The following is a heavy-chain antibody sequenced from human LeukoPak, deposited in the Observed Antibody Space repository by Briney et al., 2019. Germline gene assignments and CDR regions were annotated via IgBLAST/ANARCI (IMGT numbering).Heavy chain of an antibody. CDR1: GFTFRSYW. V-gene: IGHV3-74*01. D-gene: IGHD6-13*01. J-gene: IGHJ4*02. CDR3: ARDLEAAGLDY. Sequence: GGALILSCAGSGFTFRSYWMHWVRQAPGKALVWVSRINSDGSSTSYADSVKGRFTISRDNAKNTLYLQMNSLRAEDTAVYYCARDLEAAGLDYWGQGTLVTVSS. CDR2: INSDGSST.